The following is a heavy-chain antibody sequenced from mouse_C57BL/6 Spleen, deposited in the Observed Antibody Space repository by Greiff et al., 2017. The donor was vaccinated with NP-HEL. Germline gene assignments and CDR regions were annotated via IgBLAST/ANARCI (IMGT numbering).Heavy chain of an antibody. CDR3: ARRGAVVASYYFDY. V-gene: IGHV5-4*01. Sequence: EVQLVESGGGLVKPGGSLKLSCAASGFTFSSYAMSWVRQTPEKRLEWVATISDGGSYTYYPDNVKGRFTISRDNAKNNLYLQMSHLKSEDTAMYYCARRGAVVASYYFDYWGQGTTLTVSS. CDR1: GFTFSSYA. CDR2: ISDGGSYT. D-gene: IGHD1-1*01. J-gene: IGHJ2*01.